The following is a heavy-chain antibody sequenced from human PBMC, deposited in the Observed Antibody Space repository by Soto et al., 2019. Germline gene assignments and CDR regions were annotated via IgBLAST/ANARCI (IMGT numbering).Heavy chain of an antibody. Sequence: PGGSLRLSCAASGFTFSSYAMSWVRQAPGKGLEWVSAISGSGGSTYYADSVKGRFTISRDNSKNTLYLQMNSLRAEDTAVYYCARDPTYYYGSGSYFPVYYFDYWGQGTLVTVSS. CDR3: ARDPTYYYGSGSYFPVYYFDY. CDR2: ISGSGGST. CDR1: GFTFSSYA. D-gene: IGHD3-10*01. J-gene: IGHJ4*02. V-gene: IGHV3-23*01.